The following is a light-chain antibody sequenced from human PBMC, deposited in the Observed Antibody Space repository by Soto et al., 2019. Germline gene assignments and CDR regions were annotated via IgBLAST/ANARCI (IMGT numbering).Light chain of an antibody. V-gene: IGKV3-15*01. CDR3: QQYKNWPPYT. CDR2: GAS. J-gene: IGKJ2*01. CDR1: QSVSSN. Sequence: DIVITQSPATLSVSPGERASLSCVASQSVSSNLAWYQQRPGQAHRLLIYGASTRATGIPARFSGSVSGTEFTLTISRLQSEDLAVYDGQQYKNWPPYTFGQGTKGDIK.